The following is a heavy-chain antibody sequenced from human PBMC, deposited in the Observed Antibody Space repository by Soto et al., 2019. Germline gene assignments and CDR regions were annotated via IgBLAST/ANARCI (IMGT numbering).Heavy chain of an antibody. CDR1: GGSISSGGYY. D-gene: IGHD6-19*01. CDR2: IYYSGST. Sequence: LTCTVSGGSISSGGYYWSWIRQHPGKGLEWIGYIYYSGSTYYNPSLKSRVTISVDTSKNQFSLKLSSVTAADTAVYYCARDRSSSGVGFDYWGQGTLVTVSS. J-gene: IGHJ4*02. CDR3: ARDRSSSGVGFDY. V-gene: IGHV4-31*03.